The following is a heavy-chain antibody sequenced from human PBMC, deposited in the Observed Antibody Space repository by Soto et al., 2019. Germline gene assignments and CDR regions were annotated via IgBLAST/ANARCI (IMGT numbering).Heavy chain of an antibody. J-gene: IGHJ4*02. CDR1: GYTFTSYA. V-gene: IGHV1-3*01. Sequence: GASVKVSCKASGYTFTSYAMHWVRQAPGQRLEWMGWINAGNGNTKYSQKFQGRVTITRDTSASTAYMELNSLRCEDTAVYYCAREVVDWQYFDYWGQGTLVTVS. CDR2: INAGNGNT. D-gene: IGHD2-15*01. CDR3: AREVVDWQYFDY.